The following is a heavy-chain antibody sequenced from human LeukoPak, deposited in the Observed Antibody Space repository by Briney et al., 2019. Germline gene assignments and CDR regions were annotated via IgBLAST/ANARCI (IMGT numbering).Heavy chain of an antibody. CDR3: ASSCVECYYDSSGYWG. Sequence: SVKVSCKASGGTFSSYAISWVRQAPGQGLEWMGGIIPIFGTANYAQKFQGRVTITADKSTSTAYMELSSPRSEDTAVYYCASSCVECYYDSSGYWGWGQGTLVTVSS. CDR1: GGTFSSYA. D-gene: IGHD3-22*01. CDR2: IIPIFGTA. J-gene: IGHJ4*02. V-gene: IGHV1-69*06.